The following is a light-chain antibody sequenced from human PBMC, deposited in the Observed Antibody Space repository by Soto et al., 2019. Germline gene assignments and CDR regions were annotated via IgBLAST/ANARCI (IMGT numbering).Light chain of an antibody. CDR1: HDVRSW. CDR3: QQANGDPWT. J-gene: IGKJ1*01. V-gene: IGKV1-12*02. CDR2: GAA. Sequence: DIQMTQSPSSVSASVGDRVTISCRASHDVRSWLAWYQQKPGKAPNLLIYGAATLHSGVPSRFSGSGSGTDFTLTISSLQPEDFATCYCQQANGDPWTFGQGTKVEIK.